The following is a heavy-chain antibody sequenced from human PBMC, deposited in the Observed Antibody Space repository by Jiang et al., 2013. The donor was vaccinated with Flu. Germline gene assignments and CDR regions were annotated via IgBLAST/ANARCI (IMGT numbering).Heavy chain of an antibody. D-gene: IGHD3-10*01. CDR3: ARNIDYYGSGAYDY. V-gene: IGHV2-26*01. J-gene: IGHJ4*02. CDR2: IFSNDEK. CDR1: GFSLRIPRMG. Sequence: TLTLTCTVSGFSLRIPRMGVSWIRQPPGKALEWLAHIFSNDEKSYSTSLRSRLTISKDTSKSQVVLTMTNMVPVDTATYFCARNIDYYGSGAYDYWGQGTLVTVSS.